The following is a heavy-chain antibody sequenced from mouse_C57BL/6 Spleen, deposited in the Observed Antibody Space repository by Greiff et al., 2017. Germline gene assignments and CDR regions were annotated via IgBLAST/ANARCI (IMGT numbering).Heavy chain of an antibody. CDR3: ARGDGSSYVGYFDV. Sequence: QVQLQQSGAELVKPGASVKISCKASGYAFSSYWMNWVKQRPGKGLEWIGQIYPGDGDTNYNGKFKGKATLTADKSSSTAYMQLSSLTSEYSAVYFCARGDGSSYVGYFDVWGTGTTVTVSS. D-gene: IGHD1-1*01. V-gene: IGHV1-80*01. CDR1: GYAFSSYW. J-gene: IGHJ1*03. CDR2: IYPGDGDT.